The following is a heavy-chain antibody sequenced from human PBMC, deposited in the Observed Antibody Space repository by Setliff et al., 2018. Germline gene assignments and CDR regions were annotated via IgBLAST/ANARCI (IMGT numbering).Heavy chain of an antibody. CDR3: ARDVFPYHYEGAFDI. D-gene: IGHD3-22*01. CDR1: GYTFTSHY. CDR2: INPSSGRT. J-gene: IGHJ3*02. V-gene: IGHV1-46*01. Sequence: EASVKVSCKASGYTFTSHYMHWVRQAPGLGLEWMGTINPSSGRTSYAQKFRGRVTMTRDTSTSTVYMDMSSLRSEDTAVYYCARDVFPYHYEGAFDIWGQGTMVTVS.